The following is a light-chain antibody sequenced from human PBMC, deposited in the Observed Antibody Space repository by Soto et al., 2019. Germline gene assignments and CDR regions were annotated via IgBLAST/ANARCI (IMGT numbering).Light chain of an antibody. Sequence: SYELTQPPSVSVSPGQTASITCFVDKLGDKYACWYQQKPGQSPVLVIYQDSKRPSGIPERFSGSNSGNTATLTISGTQAMDEADYYCQEWDSSTYVVFGGGTQLTVL. CDR1: KLGDKY. CDR2: QDS. CDR3: QEWDSSTYVV. V-gene: IGLV3-1*01. J-gene: IGLJ2*01.